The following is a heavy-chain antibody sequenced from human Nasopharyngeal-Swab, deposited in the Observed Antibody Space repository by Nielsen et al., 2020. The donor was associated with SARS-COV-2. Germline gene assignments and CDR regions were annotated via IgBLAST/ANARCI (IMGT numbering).Heavy chain of an antibody. CDR2: IRTSVEGGM. D-gene: IGHD6-19*01. J-gene: IGHJ4*02. CDR3: VDISYSSIDY. V-gene: IGHV3-48*04. CDR1: GFSFDNFP. Sequence: GESLKISCEASGFSFDNFPMNWVRQAPGRGLEWISNIRTSVEGGMFYADSVKGRFTISRDDAKSSLFLQMNSLRVEDTAVYYCVDISYSSIDYWGQGTLVTVSS.